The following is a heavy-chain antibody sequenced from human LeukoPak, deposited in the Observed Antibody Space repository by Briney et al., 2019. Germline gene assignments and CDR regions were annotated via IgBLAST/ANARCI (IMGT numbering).Heavy chain of an antibody. D-gene: IGHD3-10*01. J-gene: IGHJ4*02. Sequence: GGSLRLSCAASGFTFSSYAMSWVRQAPGKGLEWVSAIGGSGGSTYYADSVKGRFTISRDNSKNALYLKMNSLRAEDTAVYYCAKALYGSGSTMDCWGQGTLVTVSS. CDR3: AKALYGSGSTMDC. CDR2: IGGSGGST. CDR1: GFTFSSYA. V-gene: IGHV3-23*01.